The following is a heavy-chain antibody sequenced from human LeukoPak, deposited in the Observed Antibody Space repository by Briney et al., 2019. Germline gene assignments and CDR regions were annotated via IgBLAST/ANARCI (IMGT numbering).Heavy chain of an antibody. CDR2: IYHSGST. D-gene: IGHD4-17*01. CDR1: DYSISSGYY. J-gene: IGHJ4*02. V-gene: IGHV4-38-2*02. CDR3: ARNGDSANFDY. Sequence: SETLSLTCTVSDYSISSGYYWAWIRQPPGKGLEWIGHIYHSGSTYYNPSLKSRVTISVDTSKSQFSLKLSSVTAADTAVYYCARNGDSANFDYWGQGTLVTVSS.